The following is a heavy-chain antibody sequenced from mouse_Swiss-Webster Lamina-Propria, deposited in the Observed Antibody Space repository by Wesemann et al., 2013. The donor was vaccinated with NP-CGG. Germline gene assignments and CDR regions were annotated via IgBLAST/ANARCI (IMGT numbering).Heavy chain of an antibody. CDR1: GYTFTDYW. D-gene: IGHD4-1*01. CDR3: ARWNWEGDY. CDR2: IDTSDSYT. V-gene: IGHV1-69*01. Sequence: QVQLQQPGAELVMPGASVKMSCKASGYTFTDYWMHWVKQRPGQGLEWIGAIDTSDSYTSYNQKFKGKATLTVDESSSTAYMQLSSLTSEDSAVYYCARWNWEGDYWGQGTTLTVSS. J-gene: IGHJ2*01.